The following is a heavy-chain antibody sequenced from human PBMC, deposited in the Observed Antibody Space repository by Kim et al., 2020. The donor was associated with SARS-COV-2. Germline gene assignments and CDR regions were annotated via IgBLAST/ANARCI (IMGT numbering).Heavy chain of an antibody. CDR2: ISSGGDIT. D-gene: IGHD1-1*01. Sequence: GGSLRLFCAPSGFTFTSHGMIWVRQAPGKGLEWVSTISSGGDITYYANSVKGRVTVSRDNSKNTLYLQLNNVRAEDTATYHCARAIERHWLVDYWGQGTLVTVSS. CDR1: GFTFTSHG. J-gene: IGHJ4*02. CDR3: ARAIERHWLVDY. V-gene: IGHV3-23*01.